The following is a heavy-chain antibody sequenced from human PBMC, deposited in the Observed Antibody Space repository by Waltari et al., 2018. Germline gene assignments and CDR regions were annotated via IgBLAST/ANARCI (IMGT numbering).Heavy chain of an antibody. Sequence: QVQLEESGGGVVQPGGYLRLCCAAAGFTFTYYGMHWVSQAPGKVLEWVSYAGNYNYYADSLKGRFATSRDHSKNTLYLHMNSLRAEDTAVYYCTRYQHPWYSDLWGRGSLVTVSS. CDR1: GFTFTYYG. V-gene: IGHV3-33*01. CDR2: SYAGNYN. CDR3: TRYQHPWYSDL. J-gene: IGHJ2*01.